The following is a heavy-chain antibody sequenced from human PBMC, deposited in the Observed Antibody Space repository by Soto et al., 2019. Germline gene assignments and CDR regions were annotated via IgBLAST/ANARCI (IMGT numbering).Heavy chain of an antibody. CDR1: GFSLSTSGVG. D-gene: IGHD6-13*01. CDR2: IYWNDDK. CDR3: AHRPRSASWGSSWYFDY. J-gene: IGHJ4*02. Sequence: QITLKESGPTLVKPTQTLTLTCTFSGFSLSTSGVGVGWIRQPPGKALEWLALIYWNDDKRYSPSLKSRLTITKDTSKNQVVLTMTNMDPVDTATYYCAHRPRSASWGSSWYFDYWGQGTLVTVSS. V-gene: IGHV2-5*01.